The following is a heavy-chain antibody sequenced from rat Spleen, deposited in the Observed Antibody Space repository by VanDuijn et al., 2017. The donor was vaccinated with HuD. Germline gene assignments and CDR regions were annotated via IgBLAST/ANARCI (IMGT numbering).Heavy chain of an antibody. D-gene: IGHD1-9*01. Sequence: EVQLVESGGGLVQPGRSMKLSCAASGFTFSNYGMAWVCQAPTKGLEWVATINYDGSSTYYRDSVKGRFTISRDNAKSTLYLQMNSLRSEDTATYYCAKDREYYGYNSFDFWGQGVMVTLSS. V-gene: IGHV5-29*01. CDR2: INYDGSST. CDR1: GFTFSNYG. CDR3: AKDREYYGYNSFDF. J-gene: IGHJ2*01.